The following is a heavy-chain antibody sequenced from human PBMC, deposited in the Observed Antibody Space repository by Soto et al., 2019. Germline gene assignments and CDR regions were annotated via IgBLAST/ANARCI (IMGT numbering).Heavy chain of an antibody. CDR2: INPNTGAT. CDR3: ARIPSYYETGGTDYF. V-gene: IGHV1-2*02. CDR1: GHPFLDFY. Sequence: QVQLVQSGAEVRKPGASVRVSCSPSGHPFLDFYVHWVRQAPGNGLEWLGWINPNTGATNYAQKFEGRVTVTRDMSINTAYMELSRLTSDDTAVYYCARIPSYYETGGTDYFWGPGTLVTVSS. D-gene: IGHD3-22*01. J-gene: IGHJ4*02.